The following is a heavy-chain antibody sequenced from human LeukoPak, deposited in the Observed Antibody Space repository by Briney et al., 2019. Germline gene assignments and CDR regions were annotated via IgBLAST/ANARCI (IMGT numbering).Heavy chain of an antibody. Sequence: SETLSLTCTVSSGSISSYFWSWIRQPPGKGLEWIGYIYYSGSTNYNPSLKSRVTISVDTSKNQFSLKLSSVTAADTAVYYCARAPYGSGFDYWGQGILVTVSS. J-gene: IGHJ4*02. CDR1: SGSISSYF. D-gene: IGHD3-10*01. CDR3: ARAPYGSGFDY. CDR2: IYYSGST. V-gene: IGHV4-59*01.